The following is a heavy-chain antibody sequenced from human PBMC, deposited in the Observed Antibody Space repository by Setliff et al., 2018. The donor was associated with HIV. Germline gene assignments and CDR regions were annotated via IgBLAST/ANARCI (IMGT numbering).Heavy chain of an antibody. CDR1: SGSITSYS. D-gene: IGHD1-26*01. V-gene: IGHV4-59*01. CDR2: INTSGST. J-gene: IGHJ4*02. CDR3: ARGRGGVGATIDY. Sequence: SETLSLTCTVSSGSITSYSWNWIRQPPGKGLEWIGYINTSGSTNYNPSLKSRVTISVDTSKNQFSLKLSSVTAADTAVYYCARGRGGVGATIDYWGQGTLVTVSS.